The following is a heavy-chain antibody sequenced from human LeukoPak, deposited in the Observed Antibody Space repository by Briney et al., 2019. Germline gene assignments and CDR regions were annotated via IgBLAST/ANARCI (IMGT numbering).Heavy chain of an antibody. Sequence: PGGSLRLSCAASGFTFSSYEMNWVRQAPGKGLDWVSYISSSGSTIYYADSVKGRFTISRDNAKNSLYLQMNSLRAEDTAVYYCARGESDSSSWYNYYYYYMDVWGKGTTVTIPS. CDR1: GFTFSSYE. D-gene: IGHD6-13*01. CDR3: ARGESDSSSWYNYYYYYMDV. CDR2: ISSSGSTI. J-gene: IGHJ6*03. V-gene: IGHV3-48*03.